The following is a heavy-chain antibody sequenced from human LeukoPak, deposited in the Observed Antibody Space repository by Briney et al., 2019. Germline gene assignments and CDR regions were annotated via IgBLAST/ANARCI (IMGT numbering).Heavy chain of an antibody. J-gene: IGHJ4*02. V-gene: IGHV3-21*01. CDR1: GFTFSSYS. D-gene: IGHD1-1*01. CDR2: ISSSSSYI. CDR3: ARGREQLDRGEGILDY. Sequence: GGSLRLSCAASGFTFSSYSMNWVRQAPGKGLEWASSISSSSSYIYYADSVKGRFTISRDNAKNSLYLQMNSLRAEDTAVYYCARGREQLDRGEGILDYWGKGPLVTVSS.